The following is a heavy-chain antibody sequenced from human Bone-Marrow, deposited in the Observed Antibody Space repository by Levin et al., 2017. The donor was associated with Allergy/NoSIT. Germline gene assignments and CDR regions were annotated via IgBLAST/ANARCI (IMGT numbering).Heavy chain of an antibody. D-gene: IGHD6-13*01. V-gene: IGHV3-48*01. Sequence: ASVKVSCAASGFTFSRSSMGWVRQAPGKGLEWISHISSSSSTIYYADSVRGRFIISRDNAKNSLYLQMNSLRVEDTAVYYCAKGYPPPAAGFDSWGQGTLVTVSS. CDR2: ISSSSSTI. CDR3: AKGYPPPAAGFDS. J-gene: IGHJ4*02. CDR1: GFTFSRSS.